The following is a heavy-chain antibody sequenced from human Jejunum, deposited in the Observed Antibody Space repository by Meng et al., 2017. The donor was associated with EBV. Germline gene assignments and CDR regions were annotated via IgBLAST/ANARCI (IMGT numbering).Heavy chain of an antibody. CDR1: GYMFISYA. V-gene: IGHV1-3*04. CDR3: ATGDDYGNSNFDY. D-gene: IGHD2/OR15-2a*01. J-gene: IGHJ4*02. Sequence: VQVVQSGAEVKKPWASVKVSCKASGYMFISYARHWVRQAPGQRLEWMGWINIGNGNTKYSQKFHGRLTISRDTSANTAYLELSSLTSEDTAIYYCATGDDYGNSNFDYWGQGTLVTVSS. CDR2: INIGNGNT.